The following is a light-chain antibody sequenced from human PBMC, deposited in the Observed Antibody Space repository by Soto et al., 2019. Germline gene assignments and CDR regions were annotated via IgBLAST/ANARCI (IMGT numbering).Light chain of an antibody. CDR2: NAS. V-gene: IGKV1-5*01. CDR3: HQYNSDSAT. Sequence: DIQMTQSPSTLSASVGDRVTIPCRASQSIGRLLDWYQQKPGKAPKLLIHNASTLDSGVPSRFSGSGSGTDFPLTIGGLQPDDLATYYCHQYNSDSATFGHGTTVEIK. CDR1: QSIGRL. J-gene: IGKJ1*01.